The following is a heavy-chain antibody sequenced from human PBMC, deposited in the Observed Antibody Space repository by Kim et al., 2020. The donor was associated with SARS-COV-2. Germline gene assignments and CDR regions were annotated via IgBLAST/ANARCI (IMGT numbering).Heavy chain of an antibody. CDR2: IWYDGSNK. V-gene: IGHV3-33*06. Sequence: GGSLRLSCAASGFTFSSYGMHWVRQAPGKGLEWVAVIWYDGSNKYYADSVKGRFTISRDNSKNTLYLQMNSLRAEDTAVYYCAKGDPVRYGMDVWGQGTTVTVSS. D-gene: IGHD4-17*01. CDR3: AKGDPVRYGMDV. J-gene: IGHJ6*02. CDR1: GFTFSSYG.